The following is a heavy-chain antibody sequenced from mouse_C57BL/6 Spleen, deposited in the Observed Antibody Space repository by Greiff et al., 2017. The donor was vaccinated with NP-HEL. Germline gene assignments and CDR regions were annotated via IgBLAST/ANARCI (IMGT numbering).Heavy chain of an antibody. Sequence: EVMLVESEGGLVQPGSSMKLSCTASGFTFSDYYMAWVRQVPEKGLEWVANINYDGSSTYYLDSLKSRFIISRDNAKNILYLQMSSLKSEDTATYYCARRGYGNWYFDVWGTGTTVTVSS. V-gene: IGHV5-16*01. CDR3: ARRGYGNWYFDV. D-gene: IGHD2-1*01. CDR2: INYDGSST. CDR1: GFTFSDYY. J-gene: IGHJ1*03.